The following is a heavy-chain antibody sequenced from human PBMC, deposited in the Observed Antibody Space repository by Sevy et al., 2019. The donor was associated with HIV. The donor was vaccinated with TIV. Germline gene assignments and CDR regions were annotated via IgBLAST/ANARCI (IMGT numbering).Heavy chain of an antibody. CDR2: ISGSGGST. D-gene: IGHD6-13*01. J-gene: IGHJ6*02. CDR3: AKGDSTFYGMDV. CDR1: GFTFNSYT. V-gene: IGHV3-23*01. Sequence: GGSLRLSCAASGFTFNSYTMNWVRQAPGKGLEWVSAISGSGGSTYYADSVKGRFTISRDKSKNTLYLQMNNLRAEDTAVYYCAKGDSTFYGMDVWGQGTTVTVSS.